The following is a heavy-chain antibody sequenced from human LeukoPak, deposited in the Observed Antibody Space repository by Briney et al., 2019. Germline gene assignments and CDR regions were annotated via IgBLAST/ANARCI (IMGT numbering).Heavy chain of an antibody. CDR1: GFTFSSYW. Sequence: GGSLRLSCAAYGFTFSSYWMSWVRQAPGKGLEWVANIKQDGSEKYYVDSVKGRFTISRDNAKNSLYLQMNSLRAEDTAVYYGAIDPGYCSGGSCQYSYYYYMDVWGKGTSVTVSS. V-gene: IGHV3-7*01. D-gene: IGHD2-15*01. J-gene: IGHJ6*03. CDR3: AIDPGYCSGGSCQYSYYYYMDV. CDR2: IKQDGSEK.